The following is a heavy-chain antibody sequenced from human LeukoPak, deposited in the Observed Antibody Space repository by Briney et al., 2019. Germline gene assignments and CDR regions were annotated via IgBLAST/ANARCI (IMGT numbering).Heavy chain of an antibody. CDR1: GFTLSDYY. J-gene: IGHJ4*02. Sequence: KSGGSLRLSCAASGFTLSDYYMSWIRQTPGKGLEWVSYISSSGSTIYYADSVKGRFTISRDNAKSSLYLQMNSLGAEDTAVYYCASLMEDRTPGYWGQGTLVTVSS. CDR2: ISSSGSTI. V-gene: IGHV3-11*04. CDR3: ASLMEDRTPGY. D-gene: IGHD2-15*01.